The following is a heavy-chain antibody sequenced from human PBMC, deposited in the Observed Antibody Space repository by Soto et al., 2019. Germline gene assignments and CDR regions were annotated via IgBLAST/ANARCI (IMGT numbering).Heavy chain of an antibody. CDR2: ISAHNGNT. J-gene: IGHJ4*02. D-gene: IGHD2-15*01. CDR3: ARGWYGDY. V-gene: IGHV1-18*01. Sequence: QVHLVQSGAEVKKPGASVKVSCKGSGYGFTTYGITWVRQAPGQGLEWMAWISAHNGNTNYAQKLQGGVTVTMDTSTSTAYMELMSLGSDDTAVYYCARGWYGDYWGQGALVTVSS. CDR1: GYGFTTYG.